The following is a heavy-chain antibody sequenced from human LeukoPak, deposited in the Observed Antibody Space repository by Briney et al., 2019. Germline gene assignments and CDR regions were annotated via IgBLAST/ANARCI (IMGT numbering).Heavy chain of an antibody. J-gene: IGHJ4*02. Sequence: PGGSLRLSCAASGFTLSSYWMSWVRQAPGKGLEWVANINEDGSMKNYVDSLKGRFTISRDNTKNSMYLQMNSLRAEDTAVYYCAREGYSYGPGWPLFDYWGQGTLVTVSS. D-gene: IGHD5-18*01. CDR2: INEDGSMK. CDR3: AREGYSYGPGWPLFDY. V-gene: IGHV3-7*01. CDR1: GFTLSSYW.